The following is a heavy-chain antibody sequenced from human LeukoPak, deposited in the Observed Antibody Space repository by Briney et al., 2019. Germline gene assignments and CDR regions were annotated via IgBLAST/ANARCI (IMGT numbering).Heavy chain of an antibody. V-gene: IGHV4-59*01. D-gene: IGHD3-3*02. CDR2: IYHSGNT. J-gene: IGHJ4*02. CDR1: GGSISSYY. CDR3: ARDAHLVGYFDY. Sequence: SETLSLTCTVSGGSISSYYWTWVRQPPGKGLEWIGHIYHSGNTNYNPSLKSRVTISIDTSRNQFSLKLSSVTAADTAVYYCARDAHLVGYFDYWGQGSLVTVSS.